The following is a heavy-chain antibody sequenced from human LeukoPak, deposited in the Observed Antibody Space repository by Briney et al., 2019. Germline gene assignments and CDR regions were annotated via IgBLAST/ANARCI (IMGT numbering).Heavy chain of an antibody. Sequence: ASVKVSCKASGYTFTIYGFSWVRQAPGQGLEWMGWISANNGNTNYAQNLQGRVTMTTDTSTNTAYMELRSLRSDDTAVYYCARDPGYLSYTDVWGKGTTVTVSS. J-gene: IGHJ6*03. CDR3: ARDPGYLSYTDV. CDR2: ISANNGNT. V-gene: IGHV1-18*01. CDR1: GYTFTIYG. D-gene: IGHD5-18*01.